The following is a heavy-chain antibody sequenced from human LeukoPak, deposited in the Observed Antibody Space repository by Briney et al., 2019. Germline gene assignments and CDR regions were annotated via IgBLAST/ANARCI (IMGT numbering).Heavy chain of an antibody. J-gene: IGHJ4*02. CDR3: AREEAGSHN. CDR1: GFTVSSSY. Sequence: GGSLRLSCAVSGFTVSSSYMNWVRQAPGKGLKWVSVIYSGGSAYYADSVRGRFTISRDNSKNTVYLQMNSLRPEDTAVYYCAREEAGSHNWGQGTLVTVSS. CDR2: IYSGGSA. D-gene: IGHD6-13*01. V-gene: IGHV3-66*01.